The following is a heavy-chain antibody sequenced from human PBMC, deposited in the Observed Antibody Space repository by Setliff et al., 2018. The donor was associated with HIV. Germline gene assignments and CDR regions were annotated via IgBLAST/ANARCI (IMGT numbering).Heavy chain of an antibody. Sequence: PSETLSLTCAVYGGSLSDYYWSWIRQPPGKGLEWIGEINHSGSTYYNPSLRSRVTISVDTSKNQFSLKLSSVTAADTAVYYCARDAPTVYANGWFDPWGQGTLVTVSS. J-gene: IGHJ5*02. CDR1: GGSLSDYY. D-gene: IGHD2-8*01. V-gene: IGHV4-34*01. CDR3: ARDAPTVYANGWFDP. CDR2: INHSGST.